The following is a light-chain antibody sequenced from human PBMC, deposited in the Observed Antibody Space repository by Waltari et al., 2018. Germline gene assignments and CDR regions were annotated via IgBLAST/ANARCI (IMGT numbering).Light chain of an antibody. Sequence: DIVMTQSPDSLAVSLGERATINCKSSQSVLYSSNNKNYLAWYQQKHGQPRKLLIYWASTRESGVPDRFSGSGSGTDFTLTISSLQAEDVAVYYCQQYYSIPYTFGQGTKLEIK. V-gene: IGKV4-1*01. CDR3: QQYYSIPYT. CDR2: WAS. CDR1: QSVLYSSNNKNY. J-gene: IGKJ2*01.